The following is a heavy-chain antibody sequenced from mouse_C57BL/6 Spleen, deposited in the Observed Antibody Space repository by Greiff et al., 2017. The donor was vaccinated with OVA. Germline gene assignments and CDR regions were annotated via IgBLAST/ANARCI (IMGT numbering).Heavy chain of an antibody. CDR2: IRSKSNNYAT. Sequence: EVQLVESGGGLVQPKGSLKLSCAASGFSFNTYAMNWVRQAPGKGLEWVARIRSKSNNYATYYADSVKDRFTISRDDSESMLYLQMNNLKTEDTAMYYCVRQSYYYGSSWYFDVWGTGTTVTVSS. D-gene: IGHD1-1*01. J-gene: IGHJ1*03. CDR1: GFSFNTYA. CDR3: VRQSYYYGSSWYFDV. V-gene: IGHV10-1*01.